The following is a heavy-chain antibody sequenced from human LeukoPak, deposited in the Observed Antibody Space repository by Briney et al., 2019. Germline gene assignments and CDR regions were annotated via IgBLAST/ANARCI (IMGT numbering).Heavy chain of an antibody. Sequence: GASVKVSCKASGYTFTSYGISWVRQAPGQGLEWMGWISGYNGNTNYAQKFQGRVTMTTDTSTSTAYMELRSLRSDDTAVYYCARATVVVVINWFDSWGQGTLVTVSS. D-gene: IGHD4-23*01. CDR2: ISGYNGNT. V-gene: IGHV1-18*01. J-gene: IGHJ5*01. CDR1: GYTFTSYG. CDR3: ARATVVVVINWFDS.